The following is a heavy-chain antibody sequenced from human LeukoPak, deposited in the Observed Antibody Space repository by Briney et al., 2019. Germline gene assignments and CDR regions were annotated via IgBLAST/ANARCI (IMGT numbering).Heavy chain of an antibody. CDR2: IRGSSSTI. D-gene: IGHD3-9*01. V-gene: IGHV3-11*01. CDR1: GFTFSDHY. CDR3: ARDGILTGYYSY. J-gene: IGHJ4*02. Sequence: SGRSLRLSCAASGFTFSDHYMSWIRQAPGKGLEWVSYIRGSSSTIYFADSVKGRFTISRDHAKNSLYLQMNSLRAEDTAVYYCARDGILTGYYSYWGQGTLVTVSS.